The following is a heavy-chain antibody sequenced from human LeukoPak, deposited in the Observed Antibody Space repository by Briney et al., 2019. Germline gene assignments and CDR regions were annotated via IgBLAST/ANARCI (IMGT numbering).Heavy chain of an antibody. CDR3: ARDGGYDNHYYYYYMDV. D-gene: IGHD5-12*01. J-gene: IGHJ6*03. Sequence: GGSLRLSCAASGFTFSSYSMNWVRQAPGKGLEWVSSISSSSSYIYYADSVKGRFTISRDNAKNSLYLQMNSLRAEDTAVYYCARDGGYDNHYYYYYMDVWGKGTTVTVS. CDR2: ISSSSSYI. V-gene: IGHV3-21*01. CDR1: GFTFSSYS.